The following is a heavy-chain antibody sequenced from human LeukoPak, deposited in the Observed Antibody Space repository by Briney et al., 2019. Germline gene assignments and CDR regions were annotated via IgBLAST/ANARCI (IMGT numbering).Heavy chain of an antibody. V-gene: IGHV3-53*01. Sequence: GGSLRLSGAASGFTVSSNYMSWVRQAPGKGLEWASVIYSGGSTYYAASVKGRFTISRANSKNPLYLQMTTLRAEDTAVYYCAYLFDYWGQGTLVTVSS. CDR3: AYLFDY. CDR2: IYSGGST. CDR1: GFTVSSNY. J-gene: IGHJ4*02.